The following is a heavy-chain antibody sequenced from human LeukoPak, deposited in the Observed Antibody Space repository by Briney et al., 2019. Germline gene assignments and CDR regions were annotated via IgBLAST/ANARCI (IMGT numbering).Heavy chain of an antibody. CDR1: GYTLTELS. Sequence: VASVKVSCKVSGYTLTELSMHWVRQAPGKGLEWMGGFDPEDGETIYAQKFQGRVTMTRNTSISTAYMELSSLRSEDTAVYYCARGRLKVRGDTGGDYWGQGTLVTVSS. CDR3: ARGRLKVRGDTGGDY. V-gene: IGHV1-24*01. CDR2: FDPEDGET. D-gene: IGHD3-10*01. J-gene: IGHJ4*02.